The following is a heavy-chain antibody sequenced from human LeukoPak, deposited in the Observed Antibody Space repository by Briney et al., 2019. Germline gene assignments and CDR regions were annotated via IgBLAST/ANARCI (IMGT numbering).Heavy chain of an antibody. D-gene: IGHD3-10*01. CDR3: ARDFNILLWFGESTYGMDV. Sequence: SGGSLRLSCAASGFTFSSYWMSWVRQAPGKGLEWVANIKQDGSEKYHVDSVKGRFTISRDNAKNSLYLQMNSLRAEDTAVYYCARDFNILLWFGESTYGMDVWGQGTTVTVSS. CDR1: GFTFSSYW. J-gene: IGHJ6*02. CDR2: IKQDGSEK. V-gene: IGHV3-7*01.